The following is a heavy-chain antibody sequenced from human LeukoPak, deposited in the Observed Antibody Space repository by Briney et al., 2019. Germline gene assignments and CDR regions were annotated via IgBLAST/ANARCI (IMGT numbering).Heavy chain of an antibody. V-gene: IGHV1-2*02. CDR3: ARWKGYGSGSYYKEYFDY. CDR2: INPNSGGT. J-gene: IGHJ4*02. D-gene: IGHD3-10*01. Sequence: ASVKVSCKASGYTFTGYYMHWVRQAPGQGLEWMGWINPNSGGTSYAQKFQGRVTMTRDTSISTAYMELSRLRSDDTAVYYCARWKGYGSGSYYKEYFDYWGQGTLVTVSS. CDR1: GYTFTGYY.